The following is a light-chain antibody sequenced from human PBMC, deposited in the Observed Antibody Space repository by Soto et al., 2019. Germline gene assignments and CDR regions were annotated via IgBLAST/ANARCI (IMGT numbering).Light chain of an antibody. V-gene: IGKV1-5*01. Sequence: DILMTQSPSTLSASVGDRVTITCRASQSISSWLAWYQQKPGKAPNLLIYDASSLEIGVPSRFSGSGSGTDFTLTISSLQPDDFAAYYCQQYNSYSGTFGQGTKVEIK. CDR3: QQYNSYSGT. J-gene: IGKJ1*01. CDR2: DAS. CDR1: QSISSW.